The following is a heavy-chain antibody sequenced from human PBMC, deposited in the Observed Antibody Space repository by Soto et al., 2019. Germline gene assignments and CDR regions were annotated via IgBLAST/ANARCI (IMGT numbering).Heavy chain of an antibody. J-gene: IGHJ5*02. Sequence: SETPSLTCAVYGGSFSGYYWSWIRQPPGKGLEWIGEINHSGSTNYNPSLKSRVTISVDTSKNQFSLKLSSVTAADTAVYYCASLTRGYCSGGSCYSEYNWFDPWGQGTLVTVS. D-gene: IGHD2-15*01. CDR3: ASLTRGYCSGGSCYSEYNWFDP. V-gene: IGHV4-34*01. CDR1: GGSFSGYY. CDR2: INHSGST.